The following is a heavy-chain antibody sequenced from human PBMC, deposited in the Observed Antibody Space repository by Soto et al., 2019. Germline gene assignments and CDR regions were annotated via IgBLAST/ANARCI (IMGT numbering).Heavy chain of an antibody. V-gene: IGHV1-69*13. D-gene: IGHD5-18*01. CDR3: ARSGEEYSYGFYYYGMDV. J-gene: IGHJ6*02. CDR2: IIPIFGTA. Sequence: PVKVSCKASGGTFSSYAISWVRQAPGQGLEWMGGIIPIFGTANYAQKFQGRVTITADESTSTAYMELSSLRSEDTAVYYCARSGEEYSYGFYYYGMDVWGQGTTVTVSS. CDR1: GGTFSSYA.